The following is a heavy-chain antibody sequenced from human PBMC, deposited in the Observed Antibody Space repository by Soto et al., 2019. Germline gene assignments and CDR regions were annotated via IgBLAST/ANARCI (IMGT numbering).Heavy chain of an antibody. CDR2: ISGSGGST. CDR1: GFTFSSYA. D-gene: IGHD6-13*01. Sequence: PLGSLRLSCAASGFTFSSYAMSWVRQAPGKGLEWVSAISGSGGSTYYADSVKGRFTISRDNSKNTLYLQMNSLRAEDTAVYYCAKGIRSDSSSWFFPHDAFDIWGQGTMVTVSS. V-gene: IGHV3-23*01. CDR3: AKGIRSDSSSWFFPHDAFDI. J-gene: IGHJ3*02.